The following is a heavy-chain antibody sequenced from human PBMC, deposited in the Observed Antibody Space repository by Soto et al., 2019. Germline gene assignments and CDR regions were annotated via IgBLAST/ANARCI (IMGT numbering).Heavy chain of an antibody. Sequence: QLQLQESGSGLVKPSQTLSLTCAVSGGSISSGGYSWSWIRQPPGKGLGWIGYIYHSGSTYYNPSLRRRVTLSVDRSKNQFSLKLSSVTAQDTAVYYCASLPGPWGQGTLVTVSS. V-gene: IGHV4-30-2*01. CDR3: ASLPGP. CDR1: GGSISSGGYS. J-gene: IGHJ5*02. CDR2: IYHSGST.